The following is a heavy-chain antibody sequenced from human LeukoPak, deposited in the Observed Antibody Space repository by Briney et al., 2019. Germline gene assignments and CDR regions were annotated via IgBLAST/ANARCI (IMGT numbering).Heavy chain of an antibody. J-gene: IGHJ4*02. D-gene: IGHD6-6*01. V-gene: IGHV1-18*01. CDR2: ISPYNGNR. CDR3: ARGRGVYASSSTTFDY. Sequence: ASVKVSCKASGYTFTKYGITWVRQAPGQGLEWMGWISPYNGNRNYAQKLQDRVTMTTDTSTSTAYMELRSLRPDDTAVYYCARGRGVYASSSTTFDYWGQGTLVTVSS. CDR1: GYTFTKYG.